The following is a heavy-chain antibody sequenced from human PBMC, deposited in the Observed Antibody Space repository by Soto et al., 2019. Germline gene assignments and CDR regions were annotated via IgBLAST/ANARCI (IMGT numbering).Heavy chain of an antibody. Sequence: SETLSLTCTVSGGSISSGDYYWSWIRQPPGKGLEWIGYIYYSGSTYYNPSLKSRVTISVDTSKNQFSLKLSSVTAADTAVYYCARVSNYYHSSGYGNWFDPWAQGTLVTVS. CDR1: GGSISSGDYY. CDR3: ARVSNYYHSSGYGNWFDP. CDR2: IYYSGST. J-gene: IGHJ5*02. V-gene: IGHV4-30-4*01. D-gene: IGHD3-22*01.